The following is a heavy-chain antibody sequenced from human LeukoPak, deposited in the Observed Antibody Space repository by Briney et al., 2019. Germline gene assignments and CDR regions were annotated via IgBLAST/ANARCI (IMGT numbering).Heavy chain of an antibody. CDR1: GFTFSSYA. CDR2: ISGSGGST. CDR3: AKDSISSRTSSGMIVVVPDC. D-gene: IGHD3-22*01. V-gene: IGHV3-23*01. Sequence: TGGSLRLSCAASGFTFSSYAMSWVRQAPGKGLEWVSAISGSGGSTYYADSVKGRFTISRDNSKNTLYLQMNSLRAEDTAVYYCAKDSISSRTSSGMIVVVPDCWGQGTLVTVSS. J-gene: IGHJ4*02.